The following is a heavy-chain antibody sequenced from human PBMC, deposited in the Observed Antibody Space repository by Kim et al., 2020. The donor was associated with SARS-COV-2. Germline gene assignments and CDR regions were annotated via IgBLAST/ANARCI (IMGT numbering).Heavy chain of an antibody. CDR2: IYSGGST. CDR3: ARASRGYTAMVFDY. V-gene: IGHV3-66*01. D-gene: IGHD5-18*01. Sequence: GGSLRLSCAASGFTVSSNYMSWVRQAPGKGLEWVSVIYSGGSTYYADSVKGRFTISRDNSKNTLYLQMNSLRAEDTAVYYCARASRGYTAMVFDYWGQGTLVTVSS. J-gene: IGHJ4*02. CDR1: GFTVSSNY.